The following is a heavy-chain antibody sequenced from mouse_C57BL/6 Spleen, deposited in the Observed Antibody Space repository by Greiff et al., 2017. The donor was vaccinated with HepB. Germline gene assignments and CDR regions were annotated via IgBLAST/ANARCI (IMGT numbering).Heavy chain of an antibody. CDR3: ASIYYGYDDAMDY. CDR1: GYAFSSYW. J-gene: IGHJ4*01. D-gene: IGHD2-2*01. CDR2: IYPGDGDT. Sequence: VQLQQSGAELVKPGASVKISCKASGYAFSSYWMNWVKQRPGKGLEWIGQIYPGDGDTNYNGKFKGKATLTADKSSSTAYMQLSSLTSEDSAVYFCASIYYGYDDAMDYWGQGTSVTVSS. V-gene: IGHV1-80*01.